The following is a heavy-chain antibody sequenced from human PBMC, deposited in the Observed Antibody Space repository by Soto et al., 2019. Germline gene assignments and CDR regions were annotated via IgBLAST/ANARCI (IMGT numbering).Heavy chain of an antibody. CDR2: ISGYNGNT. CDR3: ARGDYGGWFDP. CDR1: GYTFTTYG. D-gene: IGHD4-17*01. Sequence: QVQLVQSEAEVKKPGASVKVSCEASGYTFTTYGITWVRLAPGQGLEWMGWISGYNGNTKYAQKFQDRVTMTTDTSTSTAYRELRSLRSDDTAVYYCARGDYGGWFDPWGQGSLVTVSS. J-gene: IGHJ5*02. V-gene: IGHV1-18*01.